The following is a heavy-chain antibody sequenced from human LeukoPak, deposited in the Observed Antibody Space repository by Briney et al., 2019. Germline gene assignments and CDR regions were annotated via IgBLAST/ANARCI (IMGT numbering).Heavy chain of an antibody. Sequence: PSETLSLTCTVSGGSISSSSYYWGWFRQPPGKGLEWIGSIYYSGSTYYNPSLKSRVTISVDTSKNQFSLKLCSVTAADTAVYYCARPVDYSNYWYYDLWGRGTLVTVSS. D-gene: IGHD4-11*01. CDR2: IYYSGST. V-gene: IGHV4-39*01. CDR3: ARPVDYSNYWYYDL. J-gene: IGHJ2*01. CDR1: GGSISSSSYY.